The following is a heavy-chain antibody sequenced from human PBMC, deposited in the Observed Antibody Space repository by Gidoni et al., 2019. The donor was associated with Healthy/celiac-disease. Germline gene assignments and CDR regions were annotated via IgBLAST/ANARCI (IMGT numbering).Heavy chain of an antibody. D-gene: IGHD3-22*01. J-gene: IGHJ3*02. CDR3: ARTYDSSGYYSHGAFDI. CDR2: IYYSGST. Sequence: QVQLQESGPGLVKPSQTLSLTCTVSGGSISSGGYYWSWIRQHPGKGLYLIGYIYYSGSTYYNPSLKSRVTISVDTSKNQFSLKLSSVTAADTAVYYCARTYDSSGYYSHGAFDIWGQGTMVTVSS. CDR1: GGSISSGGYY. V-gene: IGHV4-31*03.